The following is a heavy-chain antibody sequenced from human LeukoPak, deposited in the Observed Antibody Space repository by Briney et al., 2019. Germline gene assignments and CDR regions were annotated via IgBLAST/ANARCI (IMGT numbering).Heavy chain of an antibody. V-gene: IGHV3-30*02. J-gene: IGHJ4*02. CDR1: GFTFSSYG. CDR3: AKGVLSDYYDSSGLGFDY. Sequence: GGSLRLSCAASGFTFSSYGMYWVRQAPGKGLEWVAFIRYDGSNKYCADSVKGRFTISRDNSKNTLYLQMNSLRAEDTAVYYCAKGVLSDYYDSSGLGFDYWGQGTLVTVSS. CDR2: IRYDGSNK. D-gene: IGHD3-22*01.